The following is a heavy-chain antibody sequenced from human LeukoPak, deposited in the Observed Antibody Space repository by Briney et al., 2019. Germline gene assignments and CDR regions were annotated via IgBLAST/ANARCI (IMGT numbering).Heavy chain of an antibody. CDR2: IYSIGST. V-gene: IGHV3-53*01. CDR1: GFTFSSYN. CDR3: ARDRVYLGREDAFDI. J-gene: IGHJ3*02. Sequence: PGGSLRLSCAASGFTFSSYNMNWVRQAPGKGLEWVSVIYSIGSTFYADSVKGRFTISRDNSKNTLYLHMNSLRAEDTAVYYCARDRVYLGREDAFDIWGQGTMVTVSS. D-gene: IGHD7-27*01.